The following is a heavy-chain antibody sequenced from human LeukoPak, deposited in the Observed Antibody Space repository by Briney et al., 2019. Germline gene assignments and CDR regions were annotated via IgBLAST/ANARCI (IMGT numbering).Heavy chain of an antibody. CDR3: TREPEYSSSSFYYGMDV. D-gene: IGHD6-6*01. V-gene: IGHV3-49*03. Sequence: GGSLRLSCTASGFTFGDYAMSWFRQAPGKGLEWVGFIRSKAYGGTTEYAASVKGRFTISRDDSKSIAYLQMNSLKTEDTAVYYCTREPEYSSSSFYYGMDVWGQGTTVTVSS. J-gene: IGHJ6*02. CDR1: GFTFGDYA. CDR2: IRSKAYGGTT.